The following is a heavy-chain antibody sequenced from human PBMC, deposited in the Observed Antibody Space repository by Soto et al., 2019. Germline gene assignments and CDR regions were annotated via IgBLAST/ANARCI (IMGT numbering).Heavy chain of an antibody. J-gene: IGHJ6*02. CDR3: AGIREDVYCGVDV. CDR2: IYTRGST. V-gene: IGHV4-4*07. D-gene: IGHD2-21*01. Sequence: PSETLSLTCSVSGGSMTPYYWNWIRQPAGKGLEWIGRIYTRGSTSYNPSLQSRVTMLVDTSKNEFSLNLISVTAADTAVYYCAGIREDVYCGVDVWGPGTTVTVSS. CDR1: GGSMTPYY.